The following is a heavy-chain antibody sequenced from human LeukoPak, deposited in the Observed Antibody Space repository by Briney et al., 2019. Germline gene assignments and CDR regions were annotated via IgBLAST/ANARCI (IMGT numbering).Heavy chain of an antibody. CDR2: MNPNSGNT. CDR3: ARSAGSYYYYYYLDV. D-gene: IGHD1-26*01. CDR1: GGTFSSYA. J-gene: IGHJ6*03. Sequence: ASVKVSCKASGGTFSSYAINWVRQATGQGLEWMGWMNPNSGNTGYAQRFQGRVTMTRNTSVSTAYMELSSLRFEDTAVYYCARSAGSYYYYYYLDVWGKGTTVTISS. V-gene: IGHV1-8*02.